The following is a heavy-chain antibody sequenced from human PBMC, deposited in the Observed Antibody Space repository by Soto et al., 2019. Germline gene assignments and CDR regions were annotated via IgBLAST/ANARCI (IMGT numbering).Heavy chain of an antibody. CDR3: AKEIAVAGKNY. V-gene: IGHV3-9*01. CDR1: GFTFDDYA. J-gene: IGHJ4*02. CDR2: ISWNSGSI. Sequence: TGGSLRLSCAASGFTFDDYAMHWVRQAPGKGLEWVSGISWNSGSIGYADSVKGRFTISRDNAKNSLYLQMNSLRAEDTALYYCAKEIAVAGKNYWGQGTLVTVSS. D-gene: IGHD6-19*01.